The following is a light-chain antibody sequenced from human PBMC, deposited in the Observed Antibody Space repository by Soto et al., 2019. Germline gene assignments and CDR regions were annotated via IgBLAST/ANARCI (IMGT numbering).Light chain of an antibody. V-gene: IGLV1-44*01. CDR3: AAWDDSLNGRYV. CDR2: STN. CDR1: SSHIGSNT. Sequence: QSVLTQPPSASGTPGQRVIISCSGSSSHIGSNTVNWYQQLPGTAPKLLIYSTNQRPSGVPDRCSGSKSGTSASLAISGLQSEDEADYYCAAWDDSLNGRYVFGTGTKLTVL. J-gene: IGLJ1*01.